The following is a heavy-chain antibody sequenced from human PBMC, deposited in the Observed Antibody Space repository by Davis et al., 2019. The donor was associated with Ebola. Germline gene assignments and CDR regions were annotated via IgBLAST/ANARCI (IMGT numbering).Heavy chain of an antibody. Sequence: PGGSLRLSCAAASGFAFSIHWMTWVRQAPGKGLEWVANIRQDGGETYYADSVKGRFATSRDNAKNSLYLQMNSLRAEDTAIYYCARDAVPAAQDYWGQGTLVTVSS. V-gene: IGHV3-7*03. J-gene: IGHJ4*02. CDR3: ARDAVPAAQDY. CDR2: IRQDGGET. D-gene: IGHD2-2*01. CDR1: GFAFSIHW.